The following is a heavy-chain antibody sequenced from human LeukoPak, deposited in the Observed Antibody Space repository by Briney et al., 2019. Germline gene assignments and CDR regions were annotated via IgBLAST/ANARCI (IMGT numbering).Heavy chain of an antibody. D-gene: IGHD2-2*01. Sequence: ASVKVSCKASGYAFSNFGNSWVRQAPGQGLEWMGLVSGNNDNPNYGQKFQGRLTVTTDPSTSTAYMELSNLRSDDTAVYYCARDGTSTDAYWGQGTVVPVSS. CDR3: ARDGTSTDAY. J-gene: IGHJ4*02. V-gene: IGHV1-18*01. CDR1: GYAFSNFG. CDR2: VSGNNDNP.